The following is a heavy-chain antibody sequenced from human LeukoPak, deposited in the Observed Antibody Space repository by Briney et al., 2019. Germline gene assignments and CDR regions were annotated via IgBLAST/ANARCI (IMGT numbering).Heavy chain of an antibody. CDR2: IKQDGSEK. V-gene: IGHV3-7*02. J-gene: IGHJ4*02. D-gene: IGHD3-3*01. Sequence: HTGGSLRLSCAASGFTFSSYWMSWVRQAPGKGLEWVANIKQDGSEKYYVDSVKGRFTISRDNAKNALFLQMNSLRAEDTAVYYCVKSPSYDFWSGYLYYFDYWGQGTLVTVSS. CDR1: GFTFSSYW. CDR3: VKSPSYDFWSGYLYYFDY.